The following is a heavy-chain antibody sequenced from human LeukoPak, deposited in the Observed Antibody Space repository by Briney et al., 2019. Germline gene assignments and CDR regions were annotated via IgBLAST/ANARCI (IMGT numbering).Heavy chain of an antibody. Sequence: GGSLRLSCATSGLSFSGTWMTWVRQAPGKGLECVANIKPDGSQKYYLDSVKGRFTVSRDNAKNSLYLQMNSLRVEDTAIYFCASDLNGAGGWGQGTLVTVS. CDR1: GLSFSGTW. CDR3: ASDLNGAGG. D-gene: IGHD4/OR15-4a*01. V-gene: IGHV3-7*01. CDR2: IKPDGSQK. J-gene: IGHJ4*02.